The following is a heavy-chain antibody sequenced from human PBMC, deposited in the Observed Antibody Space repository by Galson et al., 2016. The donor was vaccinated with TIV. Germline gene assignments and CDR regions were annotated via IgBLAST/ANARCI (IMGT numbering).Heavy chain of an antibody. Sequence: SVKVSCKASGGTFNIYAISWVRQAPGQGLEWMGGILPIFGAATYAQKFQGRVTITADESTNTAYMELSSLKSDDTAMYYCARLYINYEDNWFDPWGQGILVTVSS. CDR2: ILPIFGAA. CDR3: ARLYINYEDNWFDP. V-gene: IGHV1-69*13. J-gene: IGHJ5*02. CDR1: GGTFNIYA. D-gene: IGHD4-11*01.